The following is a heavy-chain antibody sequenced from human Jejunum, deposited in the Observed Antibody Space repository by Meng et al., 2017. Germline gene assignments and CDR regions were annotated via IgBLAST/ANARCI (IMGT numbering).Heavy chain of an antibody. J-gene: IGHJ5*02. V-gene: IGHV2-5*02. D-gene: IGHD6-13*01. Sequence: QITLKESGPPRVTHTRALRLNCSFSGFSIITTGVGVGWIRQPPGKALEWLALIYWDDDKRYNPSLKNRLTITKDTSKNQVVLTMTNMDPVDTATYYCAHRLAYSTNYNVGWFDPWGQGTLVTVSS. CDR1: GFSIITTGVG. CDR2: IYWDDDK. CDR3: AHRLAYSTNYNVGWFDP.